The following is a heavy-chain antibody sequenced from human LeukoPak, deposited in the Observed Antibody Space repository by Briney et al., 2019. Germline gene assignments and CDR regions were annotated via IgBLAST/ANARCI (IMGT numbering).Heavy chain of an antibody. CDR2: ISGSGRSI. CDR1: GFTFSDYY. D-gene: IGHD3-22*01. V-gene: IGHV3-11*04. Sequence: PGGSLRLSCAASGFTFSDYYMSWIRQAPGEGLDWVSYISGSGRSIYYADSVKGRFTISRDNSKNTLYLQMNSLRAEDTAVYYCAKDIEYYYDSSGYYTEYFQHWGQGTLVTVSS. CDR3: AKDIEYYYDSSGYYTEYFQH. J-gene: IGHJ1*01.